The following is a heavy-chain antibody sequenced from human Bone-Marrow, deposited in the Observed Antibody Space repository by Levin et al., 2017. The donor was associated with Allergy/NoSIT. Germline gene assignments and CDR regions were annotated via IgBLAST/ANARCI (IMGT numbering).Heavy chain of an antibody. Sequence: SQTLSLTCPVSGGSVRSGGYYWSWIRQPPGKGLEWIGYVSFSGTTNYNPSLKSRVIISVDTSKNQFSLNLSSVTAADTAVYYCARERIVGATMFDYWGQGARVTVSS. CDR3: ARERIVGATMFDY. CDR1: GGSVRSGGYY. J-gene: IGHJ4*02. D-gene: IGHD1-26*01. V-gene: IGHV4-61*08. CDR2: VSFSGTT.